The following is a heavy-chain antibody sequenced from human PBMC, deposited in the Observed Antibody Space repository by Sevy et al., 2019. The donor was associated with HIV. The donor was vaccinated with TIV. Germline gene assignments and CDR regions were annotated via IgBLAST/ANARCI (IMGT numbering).Heavy chain of an antibody. Sequence: GGSLRLSCAASGFTFSGSAMHWVRQASGKGLEWVGRIRSKANSYATAYAASVKGRFTISRDDSKNTAYLQMNSLKTEDTAVYYCTRTTVTHDAFDIWGQGTMVTVSS. CDR3: TRTTVTHDAFDI. CDR2: IRSKANSYAT. J-gene: IGHJ3*02. CDR1: GFTFSGSA. V-gene: IGHV3-73*01. D-gene: IGHD4-17*01.